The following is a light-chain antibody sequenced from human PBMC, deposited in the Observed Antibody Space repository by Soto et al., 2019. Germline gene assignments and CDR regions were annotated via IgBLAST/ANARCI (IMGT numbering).Light chain of an antibody. J-gene: IGLJ1*01. CDR2: GVS. CDR1: SSDVGGYNY. V-gene: IGLV2-14*01. Sequence: QSALTQPASVSGSPGQSITMSCTGTSSDVGGYNYVSWYQQHPGKAPKLMIYGVSNRPSGVANRFSGSKSGNTASRTISGLQAEDEADYYCRSYTSSSTLYVFGPGTKVTVL. CDR3: RSYTSSSTLYV.